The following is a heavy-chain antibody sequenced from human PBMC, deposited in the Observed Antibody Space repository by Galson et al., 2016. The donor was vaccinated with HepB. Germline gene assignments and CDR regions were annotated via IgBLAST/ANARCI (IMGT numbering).Heavy chain of an antibody. D-gene: IGHD6-13*01. V-gene: IGHV3-66*01. J-gene: IGHJ4*02. CDR3: ARDWGSSWCLH. CDR2: IYSRGSA. Sequence: SLRLSCAGSGFTVSRDYMSWVRQAPGKGLEWVSVIYSRGSAYYADSVKGRFTISRDNSKNTLYLQMNSLKAEHTAVYYCARDWGSSWCLHWGQGTLVTVSS. CDR1: GFTVSRDY.